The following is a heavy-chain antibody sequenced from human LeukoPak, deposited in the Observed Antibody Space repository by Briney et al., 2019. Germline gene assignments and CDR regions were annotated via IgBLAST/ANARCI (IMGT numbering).Heavy chain of an antibody. J-gene: IGHJ4*02. CDR2: IRQDGGEK. CDR3: ARGSPEAGNRPFSD. D-gene: IGHD6-13*01. CDR1: GFTFDTHW. Sequence: GGSLRLSCAASGFTFDTHWMNWVRQAPGKGLEWVANIRQDGGEKYFVGSVEGRFAISRDNAKNSLYLQMNSLRAEDTAVYYCARGSPEAGNRPFSDWGQGTLVTVSS. V-gene: IGHV3-7*04.